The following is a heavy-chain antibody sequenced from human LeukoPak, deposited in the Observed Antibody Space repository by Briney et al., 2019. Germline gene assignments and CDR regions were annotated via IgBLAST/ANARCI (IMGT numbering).Heavy chain of an antibody. CDR3: ARDISYCGGDCAPYYFDY. V-gene: IGHV3-74*01. CDR1: GFTFSSCW. Sequence: QPGGSLRLSCAASGFTFSSCWMHWVRQAPGKGLVWVSRINSDGSSTSYADYVKGRFTISRDNAENTLYLQMNSLRAEDTAVYYCARDISYCGGDCAPYYFDYWGQGTLVTVSS. J-gene: IGHJ4*02. D-gene: IGHD2-21*02. CDR2: INSDGSST.